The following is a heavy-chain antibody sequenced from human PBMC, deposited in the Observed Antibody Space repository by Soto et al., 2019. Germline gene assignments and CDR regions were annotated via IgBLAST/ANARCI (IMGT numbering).Heavy chain of an antibody. CDR1: GGSISSGGYS. CDR3: ARGPQTFDYCSGGSCYPNWFDP. J-gene: IGHJ5*02. Sequence: SETLSLTCAVSGGSISSGGYSWSWIRQPPGKGLEWIGYIYHSGSTYYNPSLKSRVTISVDRSKNQFSLKLSSVTAADTAVYYWARGPQTFDYCSGGSCYPNWFDPWGQGTLVTVSS. V-gene: IGHV4-30-2*01. CDR2: IYHSGST. D-gene: IGHD2-15*01.